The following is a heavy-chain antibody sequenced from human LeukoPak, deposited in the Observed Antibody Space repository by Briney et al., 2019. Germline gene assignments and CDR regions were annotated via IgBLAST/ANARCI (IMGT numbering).Heavy chain of an antibody. V-gene: IGHV3-30*04. Sequence: GGSLRLSCAASGFTFSSYAMHWVRQAPGKGLEWVAVISYDGSNKYYADSVKGRFTISRDNSKNTLYLQMNSLRAEDTAVYYCARDLGYWGQGTLVTVSS. CDR3: ARDLGY. J-gene: IGHJ4*02. CDR2: ISYDGSNK. CDR1: GFTFSSYA.